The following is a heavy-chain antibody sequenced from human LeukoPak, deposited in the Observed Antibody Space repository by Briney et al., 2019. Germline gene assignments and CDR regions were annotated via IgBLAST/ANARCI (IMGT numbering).Heavy chain of an antibody. J-gene: IGHJ4*02. V-gene: IGHV4-34*01. CDR3: ARAEGGSDY. CDR1: GGSFSGYY. CDR2: INHSGST. D-gene: IGHD5-12*01. Sequence: TSETLSLTCAVYGGSFSGYYWSWIRQPPGKGLEWIGEINHSGSTSYNPSLKSRVTISVDTSKNQFSLKLSSVTAADTAVYYCARAEGGSDYWGQGTLVTVSS.